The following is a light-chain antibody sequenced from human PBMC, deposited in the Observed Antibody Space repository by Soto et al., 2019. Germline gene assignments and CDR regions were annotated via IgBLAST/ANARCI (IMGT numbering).Light chain of an antibody. Sequence: EIVTTQSPATLSVSPGERATLSCRASQTVRSSLAWYQQRPGQAPRLLVYGASTRATGIPARFSGGGSGTEFTLTISSLQSEDFAVYYCQQYNNWPLTFGQGTKVDIK. V-gene: IGKV3-15*01. J-gene: IGKJ1*01. CDR3: QQYNNWPLT. CDR2: GAS. CDR1: QTVRSS.